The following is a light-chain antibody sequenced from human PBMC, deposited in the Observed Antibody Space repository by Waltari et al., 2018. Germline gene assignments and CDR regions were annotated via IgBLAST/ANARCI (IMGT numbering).Light chain of an antibody. J-gene: IGKJ3*01. CDR3: MQGIELPLT. CDR2: EVS. Sequence: DIVMTQTPLSLSVTPGQPASISFKSRQSLPHTDGKTFLYWDLQKPGQSTQLLIYEVSSRFSGVPERISGSGSGTDFTLKISRVEAEDVGIYYCMQGIELPLTFGPGTRVDIK. CDR1: QSLPHTDGKTF. V-gene: IGKV2-29*01.